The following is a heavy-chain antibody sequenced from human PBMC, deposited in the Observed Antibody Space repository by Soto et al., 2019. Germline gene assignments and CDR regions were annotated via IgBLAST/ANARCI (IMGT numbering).Heavy chain of an antibody. D-gene: IGHD1-26*01. J-gene: IGHJ4*02. CDR3: ARRRSGNYFDY. V-gene: IGHV3-30*03. CDR1: GFTFSSYG. Sequence: VQLVESGGGVVQPGRSLRLSCAASGFTFSSYGMHWVRKAPDKGLEWVAFISYDGSDKSYAESVKGRFTVSRDNSKNTLYLQTNSLRAEDTAVYFCARRRSGNYFDYWGQGTLVTVSS. CDR2: ISYDGSDK.